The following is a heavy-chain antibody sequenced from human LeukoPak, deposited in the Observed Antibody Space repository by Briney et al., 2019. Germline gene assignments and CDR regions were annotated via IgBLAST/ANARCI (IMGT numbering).Heavy chain of an antibody. CDR3: ARALVRVPTYSSSWKLLGY. Sequence: ASVKVSCKASGYTFTSYAMNWVRQAPGQGLEWMGWINTNTGNPTYAQGFTGRFVFSLDTSVSTAYLQISSLKAEDTAVYYCARALVRVPTYSSSWKLLGYWGQGTLVTVSS. J-gene: IGHJ4*02. CDR2: INTNTGNP. V-gene: IGHV7-4-1*02. D-gene: IGHD6-13*01. CDR1: GYTFTSYA.